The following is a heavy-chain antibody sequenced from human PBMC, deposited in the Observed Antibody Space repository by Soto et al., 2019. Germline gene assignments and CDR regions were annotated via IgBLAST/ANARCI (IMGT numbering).Heavy chain of an antibody. Sequence: QVQLVESGGGVVQPGRSLRLSCAASGFTFSSYGMHWVRQAPGKGLEWVAVISYDGSNKYYADSVKGRFTISRDNSKNPVYLQMNSLRAEDTAVYYCAKDSCGGECYPYSFDYWGQGTLVTVSS. CDR1: GFTFSSYG. V-gene: IGHV3-30*18. CDR3: AKDSCGGECYPYSFDY. CDR2: ISYDGSNK. D-gene: IGHD2-21*01. J-gene: IGHJ4*02.